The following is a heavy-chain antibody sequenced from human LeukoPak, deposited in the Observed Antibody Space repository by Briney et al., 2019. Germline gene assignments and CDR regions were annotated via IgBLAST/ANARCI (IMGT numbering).Heavy chain of an antibody. CDR3: ARRRACRWCEGWRNNWFDP. CDR2: MNPNSGNT. CDR1: GYTFTSYD. J-gene: IGHJ5*02. D-gene: IGHD2-21*01. V-gene: IGHV1-8*01. Sequence: GASVKVSCKASGYTFTSYDINWVRQATGQGLEWMGWMNPNSGNTGYAQKFQGRVTMTRNTSISTAYMELSSLRSEDTAVYYCARRRACRWCEGWRNNWFDPWGQGTLVTVSS.